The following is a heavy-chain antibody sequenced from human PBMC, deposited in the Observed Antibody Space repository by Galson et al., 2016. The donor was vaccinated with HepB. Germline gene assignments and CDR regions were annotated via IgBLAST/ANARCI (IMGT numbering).Heavy chain of an antibody. Sequence: SLRLSCAASGFSFDDHAMHWVRQAPGRGLEWVARITWNSGATGYAASLSGRFTISRDNAKNSLYLHMSGLTAGDSAIYYCARDPGALTGTYQYFDLWGRGAPVTVSP. CDR2: ITWNSGAT. CDR1: GFSFDDHA. D-gene: IGHD7-27*01. J-gene: IGHJ2*01. V-gene: IGHV3-9*01. CDR3: ARDPGALTGTYQYFDL.